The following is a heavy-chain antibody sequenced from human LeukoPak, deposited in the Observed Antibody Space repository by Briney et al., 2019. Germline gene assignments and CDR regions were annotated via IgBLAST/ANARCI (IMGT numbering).Heavy chain of an antibody. V-gene: IGHV3-7*05. Sequence: GGSLRLYCAASGLTFSFYWMSWVRQDPGKGLEWVANIKEDGSEKYYVDSVKGRFTISRDNAKNSLFLQLDSLRAEDTAVYYCARGKYYFDYWGQGTLVTVSS. J-gene: IGHJ4*02. CDR1: GLTFSFYW. CDR2: IKEDGSEK. CDR3: ARGKYYFDY.